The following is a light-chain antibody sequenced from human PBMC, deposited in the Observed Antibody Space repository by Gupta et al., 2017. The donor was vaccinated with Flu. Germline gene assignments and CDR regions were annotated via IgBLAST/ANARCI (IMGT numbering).Light chain of an antibody. CDR2: GSS. V-gene: IGLV1-40*01. CDR1: SSTIGAGYD. Sequence: QSALTPPPSVSGAPGQRVIISCTGGSSTIGAGYDVQWYQQLPGTATKLIIFGSSTRPSGVPDRFSGSKSDTAAFLAISGLQADDEAEYYCQSNDSSFRDVFGTGTKVTVL. CDR3: QSNDSSFRDV. J-gene: IGLJ1*01.